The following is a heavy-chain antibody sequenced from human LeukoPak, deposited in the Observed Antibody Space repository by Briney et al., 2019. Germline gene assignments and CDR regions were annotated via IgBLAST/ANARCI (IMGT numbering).Heavy chain of an antibody. V-gene: IGHV1-18*01. J-gene: IGHJ5*02. CDR1: GYTFTSYG. D-gene: IGHD3-10*01. CDR3: ARDTREVLLWFGEFST. CDR2: ISGYNGHT. Sequence: GASVKVSYKASGYTFTSYGISWVRQAPGQGLEWIGWISGYNGHTKYAQKFQGRATMTTDTSTSTAYMELRSLRSDDTAAYYCARDTREVLLWFGEFSTWGQGTLVTVSS.